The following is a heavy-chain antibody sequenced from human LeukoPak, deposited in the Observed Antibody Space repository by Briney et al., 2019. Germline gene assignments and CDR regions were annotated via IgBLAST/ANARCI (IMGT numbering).Heavy chain of an antibody. D-gene: IGHD3-9*01. J-gene: IGHJ4*02. V-gene: IGHV3-23*01. CDR3: ANGDRYFDWSPSISLYY. CDR2: ISGSGGST. CDR1: GFTFSSYA. Sequence: GGSLRLSCAASGFTFSSYAMSCVRQAPGKGLEWVSAISGSGGSTYYADPVKGRFTISRDNSKNTLYLQMNSLMAEDTAVYYCANGDRYFDWSPSISLYYWGQGTLVTVSS.